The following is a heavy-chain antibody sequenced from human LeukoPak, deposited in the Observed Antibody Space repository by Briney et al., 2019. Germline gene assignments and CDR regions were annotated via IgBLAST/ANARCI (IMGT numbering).Heavy chain of an antibody. CDR1: GLTVSIEY. Sequence: GRCLRLFWAPAGLTVSIEYTRSVRLARREWLEWVSVIYSVGSTYYADSVTGRLTLSRANFNHALYHQMNSLAAKDTAVYYCARVNSARGALDYWGQGALVTVSS. J-gene: IGHJ4*02. D-gene: IGHD2-21*01. CDR2: IYSVGST. V-gene: IGHV3-53*01. CDR3: ARVNSARGALDY.